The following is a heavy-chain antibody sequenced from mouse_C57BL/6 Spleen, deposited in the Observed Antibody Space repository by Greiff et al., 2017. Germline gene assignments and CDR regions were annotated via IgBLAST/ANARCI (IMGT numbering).Heavy chain of an antibody. J-gene: IGHJ3*01. V-gene: IGHV1-76*01. Sequence: VHLVESGAELVRPGASVKLSCKASGYTFTDYYINWVKQRPGQGLEWIARIYPGSGNTYYNEKFKGKATLTAEKSSSTAYMQLSSLTSEDSAVYFCARASLDYAWFAYWGQGTLVTVSA. CDR1: GYTFTDYY. D-gene: IGHD6-5*01. CDR2: IYPGSGNT. CDR3: ARASLDYAWFAY.